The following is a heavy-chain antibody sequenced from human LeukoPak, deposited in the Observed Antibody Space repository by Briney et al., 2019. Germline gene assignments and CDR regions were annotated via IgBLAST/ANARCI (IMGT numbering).Heavy chain of an antibody. V-gene: IGHV3-15*01. CDR1: GFTFSNAW. Sequence: PGGSLRLSCAASGFTFSNAWMSWVRQAPGKGLERVGRIKSKTDGGTTDYAAPVKGRFTISRDDSKNTLYLQMNSLKTEDTAVYYCTTDPQHYYYMDVWSKGTTVTVSS. J-gene: IGHJ6*03. CDR3: TTDPQHYYYMDV. D-gene: IGHD2-2*01. CDR2: IKSKTDGGTT.